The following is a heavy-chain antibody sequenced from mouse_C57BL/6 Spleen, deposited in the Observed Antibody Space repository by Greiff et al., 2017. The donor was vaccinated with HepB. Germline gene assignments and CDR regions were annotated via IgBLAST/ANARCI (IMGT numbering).Heavy chain of an antibody. D-gene: IGHD4-1*01. Sequence: DVQLVESGGGLVKPGGSLKLSCAASGFTFSDYGMHWVRQAPEKGLEWVAYISSGSSTIYYADTVKGRFTISRDNAKNTLFLQMTSLRSEDTAMYYGARGGDWDGYFDVWGTGTTVTVSS. J-gene: IGHJ1*03. CDR3: ARGGDWDGYFDV. CDR1: GFTFSDYG. CDR2: ISSGSSTI. V-gene: IGHV5-17*01.